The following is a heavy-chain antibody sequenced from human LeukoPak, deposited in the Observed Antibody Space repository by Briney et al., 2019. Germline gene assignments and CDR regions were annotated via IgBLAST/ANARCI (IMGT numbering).Heavy chain of an antibody. CDR2: ISAYNGNT. D-gene: IGHD1-26*01. CDR3: AILGASGGIDY. J-gene: IGHJ4*02. Sequence: ASVKVSCKASGYTFTSYGISWVRQAPGQGLEWMGWISAYNGNTNYAQKLQGRVTMTTDTSTSTAHMELRSLRSDDTAVYYCAILGASGGIDYWGQGTLVTVSS. CDR1: GYTFTSYG. V-gene: IGHV1-18*01.